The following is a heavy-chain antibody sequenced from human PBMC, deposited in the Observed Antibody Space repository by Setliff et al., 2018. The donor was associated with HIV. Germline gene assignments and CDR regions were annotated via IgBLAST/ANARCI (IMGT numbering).Heavy chain of an antibody. CDR1: GFTFSTYG. J-gene: IGHJ4*02. Sequence: GGSLRLSCAASGFTFSTYGIHWVRQAPGEGLEWVAVIWYDGINKYYADSVKGRFTISRDNSKNTLYLQMNSLRAEDTAMYYCATSLMGQYFYYWGQGTLVTVSS. V-gene: IGHV3-33*01. D-gene: IGHD3-10*01. CDR2: IWYDGINK. CDR3: ATSLMGQYFYY.